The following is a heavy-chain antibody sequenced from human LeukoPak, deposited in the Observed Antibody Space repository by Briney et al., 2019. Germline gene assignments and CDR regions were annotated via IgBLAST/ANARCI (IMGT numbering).Heavy chain of an antibody. V-gene: IGHV3-30*02. CDR1: GFTFSSYG. D-gene: IGHD3-10*01. CDR3: AKHYYGSGSLDY. J-gene: IGHJ4*02. Sequence: GRSLRLSCAASGFTFSSYGMHWVRQAPGKGLEWVAFIRYDGSNKYYADSVKGRFTISRDNSKNTLYLQMNSLRAEDTAVYYCAKHYYGSGSLDYWGQGTLVTVSS. CDR2: IRYDGSNK.